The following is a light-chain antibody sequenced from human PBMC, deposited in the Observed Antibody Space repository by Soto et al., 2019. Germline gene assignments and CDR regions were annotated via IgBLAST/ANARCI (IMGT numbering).Light chain of an antibody. CDR2: EDS. J-gene: IGLJ2*01. CDR3: CSYAGSSTLV. Sequence: QSALTQPASVSGSPGQSITISCTGTSSDVGSYNLVSWYQQHPGKAPKLMIYEDSKRPSGVSNRVAGSKSGNTASLTISGLQAEDEAAYYCCSYAGSSTLVFGGGTKLTVL. CDR1: SSDVGSYNL. V-gene: IGLV2-23*01.